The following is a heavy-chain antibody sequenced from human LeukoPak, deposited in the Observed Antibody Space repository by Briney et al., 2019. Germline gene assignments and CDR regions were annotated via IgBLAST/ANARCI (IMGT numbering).Heavy chain of an antibody. D-gene: IGHD3-22*01. Sequence: GGSLRLSCAASGFTFSSYAMSWVRQAPGKGLEWVSAITGSGGSTYYADSVKGRFTISRDNSKNTLYLQMGSLRAEDMAVYYCARLDSLRTYYYDSRGAAAFDIWGQGTMVTVSS. V-gene: IGHV3-23*01. CDR3: ARLDSLRTYYYDSRGAAAFDI. J-gene: IGHJ3*02. CDR1: GFTFSSYA. CDR2: ITGSGGST.